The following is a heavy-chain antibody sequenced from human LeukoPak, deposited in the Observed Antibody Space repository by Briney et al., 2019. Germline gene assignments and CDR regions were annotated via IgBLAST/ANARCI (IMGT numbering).Heavy chain of an antibody. CDR2: MNPNGGNT. Sequence: ASVKVSCKASGYTFTSYDINWVRQATGQGLEWMGWMNPNGGNTGYAQKFQGRVTMTRNTSISTAYMELSSLRSEDTAVYYCARGRSSGCGFDPWGQGTLVTVSS. J-gene: IGHJ5*02. CDR3: ARGRSSGCGFDP. D-gene: IGHD6-19*01. CDR1: GYTFTSYD. V-gene: IGHV1-8*01.